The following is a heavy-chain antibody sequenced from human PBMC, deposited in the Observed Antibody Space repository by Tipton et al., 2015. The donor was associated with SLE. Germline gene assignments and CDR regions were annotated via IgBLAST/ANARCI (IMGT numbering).Heavy chain of an antibody. V-gene: IGHV4-38-2*02. J-gene: IGHJ4*02. CDR2: IYSNEMT. CDR3: ASSLSGSPYYFDY. CDR1: GYSISTGNF. D-gene: IGHD3-10*01. Sequence: TLSLTCTVSGYSISTGNFWGWIRQSPGKGLEWIGHIYSNEMTNYNPSLRSRVSISADTSKNQFYLKMTSVTAADTAVYYCASSLSGSPYYFDYWGQGSLVRVSS.